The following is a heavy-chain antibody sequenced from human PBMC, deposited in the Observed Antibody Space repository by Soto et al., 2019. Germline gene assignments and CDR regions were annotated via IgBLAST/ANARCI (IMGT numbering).Heavy chain of an antibody. Sequence: QITLKESGPTLVKPTQTLTLTCTFSGFSLSTSGVGVGWIRQPPGKALEWLALIYWDDDKRYSPSLKSRLTIPKDTSKTQVVLTMTIMDPVETATYYCAHGVVGATTGYGMDVWGQGTTVTVSS. V-gene: IGHV2-5*02. CDR3: AHGVVGATTGYGMDV. CDR2: IYWDDDK. J-gene: IGHJ6*02. CDR1: GFSLSTSGVG. D-gene: IGHD1-26*01.